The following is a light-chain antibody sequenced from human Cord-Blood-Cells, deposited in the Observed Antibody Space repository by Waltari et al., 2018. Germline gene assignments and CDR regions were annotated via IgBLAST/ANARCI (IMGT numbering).Light chain of an antibody. Sequence: DLQMTQSPSILSSSVGDRTTITCRASQSISSLLAWYQQKPGKAPKLLIYKASSLESGVPSRFSGSGSGTEFTLTTSSLQPDDFATYYCQQYNSYSRTFGQGTKVEIK. CDR1: QSISSL. CDR2: KAS. J-gene: IGKJ1*01. CDR3: QQYNSYSRT. V-gene: IGKV1-5*03.